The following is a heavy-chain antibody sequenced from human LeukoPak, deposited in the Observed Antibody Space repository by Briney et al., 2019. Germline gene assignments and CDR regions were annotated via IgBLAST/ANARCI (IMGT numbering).Heavy chain of an antibody. CDR2: IYYSGST. CDR3: ARLKSPTYYYDSSGPTGGFDP. V-gene: IGHV4-61*01. J-gene: IGHJ5*02. CDR1: GGSVSSGSYY. D-gene: IGHD3-22*01. Sequence: SETLSLTCTVSGGSVSSGSYYWSWIRQPPGKGLEWIGYIYYSGSTNYNPSLKSRITISVDTSKNQFSLKLSSVTAADTAVYYCARLKSPTYYYDSSGPTGGFDPWGQGTLVTVSS.